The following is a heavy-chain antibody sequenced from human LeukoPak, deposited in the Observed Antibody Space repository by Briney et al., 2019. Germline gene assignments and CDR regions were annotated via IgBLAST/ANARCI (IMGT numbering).Heavy chain of an antibody. D-gene: IGHD2-8*01. V-gene: IGHV4-59*08. CDR1: GDSINGYY. Sequence: SETLTLTCIVSGDSINGYYWSWVRQPPGRGLEWIGYIYYSGSSRYNPSLESRLTLSVATSKNQFSLNLNSVTAADTSVYYCVRHDNGYFHYWGQGTLVTVSS. CDR3: VRHDNGYFHY. CDR2: IYYSGSS. J-gene: IGHJ4*02.